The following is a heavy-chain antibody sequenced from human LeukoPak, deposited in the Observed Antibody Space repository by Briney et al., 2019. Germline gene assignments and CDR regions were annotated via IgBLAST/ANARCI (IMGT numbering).Heavy chain of an antibody. CDR3: AKDGYDIVVVPAPTPYFDY. CDR1: GFTFSSYW. CDR2: IRFDGTNK. Sequence: GGSLRLSCAASGFTFSSYWMHWVRQGPGKGLEWVAFIRFDGTNKYYTDSVKGRFTISRDNSKNTLYLQMNSLRAEDTAVYNCAKDGYDIVVVPAPTPYFDYWGQGTLVTVSS. D-gene: IGHD2-2*01. J-gene: IGHJ4*02. V-gene: IGHV3-30*02.